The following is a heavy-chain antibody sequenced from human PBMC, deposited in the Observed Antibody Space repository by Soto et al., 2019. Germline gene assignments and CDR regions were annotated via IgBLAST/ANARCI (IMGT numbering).Heavy chain of an antibody. D-gene: IGHD6-13*01. CDR3: ARSGTLKYSSSWYVDY. V-gene: IGHV4-30-4*01. CDR1: GGSISSGDYY. J-gene: IGHJ4*02. Sequence: SETLSLTCTVSGGSISSGDYYWSWIRQPPGKGLEWIGYIYYSGSTYYNPSLKSRVTISVDTSKNQFSLKLSSVTAADTAVYYCARSGTLKYSSSWYVDYWGQGTLVTVSS. CDR2: IYYSGST.